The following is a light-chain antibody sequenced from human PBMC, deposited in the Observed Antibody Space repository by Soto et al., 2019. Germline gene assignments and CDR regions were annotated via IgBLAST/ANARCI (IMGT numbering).Light chain of an antibody. CDR2: GAS. V-gene: IGKV3-20*01. CDR3: QHYVTSLTT. CDR1: QSVTSNY. J-gene: IGKJ1*01. Sequence: EIVLTQSPGTLSLSPGERATLSCGASQSVTSNYLAWYQQKPGQAPRLLIFGASIRVTGIPDRFIGSGSGTDFTLTISRLEPEDFAVYYCQHYVTSLTTFGQGTKVGVK.